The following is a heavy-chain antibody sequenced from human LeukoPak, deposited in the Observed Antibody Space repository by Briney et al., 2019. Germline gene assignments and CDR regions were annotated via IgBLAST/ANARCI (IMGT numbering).Heavy chain of an antibody. CDR3: ARDTYYDSSAEEDY. CDR1: GCTFTSYG. J-gene: IGHJ4*02. V-gene: IGHV1-18*01. CDR2: ISAYNGNT. D-gene: IGHD3-22*01. Sequence: ASVKVSCKASGCTFTSYGISLVRQAPGQGLEWMGWISAYNGNTNYAQKLQGRVTMTTDTSTSTAYMELRSLRSDDTAVYYCARDTYYDSSAEEDYWGQGTLVTVSS.